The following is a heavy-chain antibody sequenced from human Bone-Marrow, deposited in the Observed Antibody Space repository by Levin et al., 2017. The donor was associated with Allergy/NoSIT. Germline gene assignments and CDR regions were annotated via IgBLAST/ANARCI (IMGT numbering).Heavy chain of an antibody. D-gene: IGHD6-6*01. CDR1: GYSFTDYY. Sequence: GASVKVSCKASGYSFTDYYIYWVRQAPGQGLEWMGRINPASGGPQYARKFQGRLTMTSDTAINTVYMELTSLRSDDTAFYYCARGVAARPFYYYFGMDVWGQGTTVTVS. CDR2: INPASGGP. V-gene: IGHV1-2*06. J-gene: IGHJ6*02. CDR3: ARGVAARPFYYYFGMDV.